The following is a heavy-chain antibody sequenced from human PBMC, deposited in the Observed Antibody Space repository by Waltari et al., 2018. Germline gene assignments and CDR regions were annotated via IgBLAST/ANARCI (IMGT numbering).Heavy chain of an antibody. CDR2: ISSSGSTI. CDR1: GFTFSSYE. J-gene: IGHJ4*02. D-gene: IGHD1-20*01. Sequence: EVQLVESGGGLVQPGGSLRLSCAASGFTFSSYEMNWVRQAPGKGLEWVSYISSSGSTIYYADSVKGRFTISRDNSKNTLYLQMNSLRAEDTAVYYCARDLTGNLDYWGQGTLVTVSS. V-gene: IGHV3-48*03. CDR3: ARDLTGNLDY.